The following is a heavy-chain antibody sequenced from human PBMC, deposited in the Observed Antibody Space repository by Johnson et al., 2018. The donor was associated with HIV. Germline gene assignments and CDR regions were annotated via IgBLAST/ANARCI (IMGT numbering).Heavy chain of an antibody. CDR1: GFTFTDAW. J-gene: IGHJ3*01. V-gene: IGHV3-15*01. Sequence: MLLVESGGGLVKPGGSVRLSCAVSGFTFTDAWMSWVRQAPGQGLEWVGRIKRKTDGGTTDYAAPVKGRFSISRDDSKNTVYLQMNSLKTEDTAVYFCTIDPIFLGYWYHSSPWGQGTMVTVSS. D-gene: IGHD3-22*01. CDR3: TIDPIFLGYWYHSSP. CDR2: IKRKTDGGTT.